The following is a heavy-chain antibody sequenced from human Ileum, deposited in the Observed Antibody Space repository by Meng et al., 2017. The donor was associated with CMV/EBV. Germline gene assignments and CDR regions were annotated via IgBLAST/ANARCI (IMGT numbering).Heavy chain of an antibody. D-gene: IGHD2-2*02. CDR3: ARDLSCSSSTCHNY. V-gene: IGHV1-69*04. CDR2: ITPNLDIT. J-gene: IGHJ4*02. Sequence: GGTFRNSAISWVRQAPGQGLEWMGLITPNLDITFYAQKFQGRITITADKSTATVYMELSTLTSDDTAVYYCARDLSCSSSTCHNYWGPGTLVTVSS. CDR1: GGTFRNSA.